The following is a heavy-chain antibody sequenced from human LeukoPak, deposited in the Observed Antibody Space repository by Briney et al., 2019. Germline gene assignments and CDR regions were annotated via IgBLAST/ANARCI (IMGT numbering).Heavy chain of an antibody. V-gene: IGHV1-2*02. Sequence: ASVKVSCKASGYTFTSYYMHWVRQAPGQGLEWMGWINPNSGGTNYAQKFQGRVTMTRDTSISTAYMELSRLRSDDTAVYYCARVLEDYYDSSGYDLDYWGQGTLVTVSS. J-gene: IGHJ4*02. CDR1: GYTFTSYY. CDR3: ARVLEDYYDSSGYDLDY. D-gene: IGHD3-22*01. CDR2: INPNSGGT.